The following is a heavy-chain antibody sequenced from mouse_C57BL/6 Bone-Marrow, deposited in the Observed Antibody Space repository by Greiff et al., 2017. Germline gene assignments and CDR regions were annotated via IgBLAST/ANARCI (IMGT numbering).Heavy chain of an antibody. CDR3: ANGELLRYTWFAY. CDR1: GYTFTSYW. V-gene: IGHV1-72*01. CDR2: IDPNSGGT. D-gene: IGHD1-1*01. J-gene: IGHJ3*01. Sequence: VQLQQPGAELVKPGASVKLSCKASGYTFTSYWMHWVKQRPGRGLEWIGRIDPNSGGTKYNEKFKSKATLTVDKPSSTAYMQLSSLTSEYSAVYYCANGELLRYTWFAYWGQGTLVTVSA.